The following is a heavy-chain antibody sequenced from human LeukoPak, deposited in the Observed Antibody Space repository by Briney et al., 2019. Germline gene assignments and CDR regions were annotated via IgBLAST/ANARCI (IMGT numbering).Heavy chain of an antibody. CDR2: INPSGGST. D-gene: IGHD3-10*01. Sequence: ASVKVSCKASGYTFTSYYMHWVRQAPGQGLEWMGIINPSGGSTSYAQKFQGRVTMTRDMSTSTVYMELSSLRSEDTAVYYCARSLRVGEGAFDIWGQGTMVTVSS. V-gene: IGHV1-46*01. CDR1: GYTFTSYY. J-gene: IGHJ3*02. CDR3: ARSLRVGEGAFDI.